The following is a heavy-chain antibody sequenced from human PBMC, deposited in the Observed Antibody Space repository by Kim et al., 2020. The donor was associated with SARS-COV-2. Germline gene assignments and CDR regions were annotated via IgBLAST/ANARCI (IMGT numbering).Heavy chain of an antibody. V-gene: IGHV1-8*01. D-gene: IGHD1-26*01. CDR3: ARPPVGATYFFDY. J-gene: IGHJ4*02. CDR2: MNPNSGNT. CDR1: GYTFSSYD. Sequence: ASVKVSCKASGYTFSSYDISWVRQAAGQGPEWMGWMNPNSGNTVYAQKFQGRVTMTMDISINTAYMELRNLESEDTAVYYCARPPVGATYFFDYWDQGTLVTVSS.